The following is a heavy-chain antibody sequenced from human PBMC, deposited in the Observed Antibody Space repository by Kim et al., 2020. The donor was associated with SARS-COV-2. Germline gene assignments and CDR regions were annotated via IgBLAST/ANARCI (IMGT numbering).Heavy chain of an antibody. CDR3: ARVRDVGKPYYYYYGMDV. J-gene: IGHJ6*02. D-gene: IGHD7-27*01. V-gene: IGHV4-34*01. CDR2: INHSGST. Sequence: SETLSLTCAVYGGSFSGYYWSWIRQPPGKGLEWIGEINHSGSTNYNPSLKSRVTISVDTSKNQFSLKLSSVTAADTAVYYCARVRDVGKPYYYYYGMDVWGQGTTVTVSS. CDR1: GGSFSGYY.